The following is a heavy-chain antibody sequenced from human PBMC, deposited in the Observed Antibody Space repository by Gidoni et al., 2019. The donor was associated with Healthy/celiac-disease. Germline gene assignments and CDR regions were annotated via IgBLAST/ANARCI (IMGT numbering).Heavy chain of an antibody. CDR2: INHSGST. CDR1: GGSFSGYY. J-gene: IGHJ3*02. Sequence: QVQLQQWGAGLLKPSETLSLTCAVYGGSFSGYYWSWIRQPPGKGLEWIGEINHSGSTNYNPSLKSRVTISVDTSKNQFSLKLSSVTAADTAVYYCARSSSGWSSRPKSRVAFDIWGQGTMVTVSS. V-gene: IGHV4-34*01. CDR3: ARSSSGWSSRPKSRVAFDI. D-gene: IGHD6-19*01.